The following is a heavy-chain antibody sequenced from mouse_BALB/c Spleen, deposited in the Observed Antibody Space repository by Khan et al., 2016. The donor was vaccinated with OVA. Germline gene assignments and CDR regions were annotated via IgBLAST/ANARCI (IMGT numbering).Heavy chain of an antibody. D-gene: IGHD1-1*01. Sequence: QIQLVQSGPELKKPGETVKISCKASGYTFTNYGINWVKQAPGKGLKWMGWINTNTGEPTYAEEFKGRFAFSLETSACTAYLQLNNLKNEDTATYFCARGNYHGSNSWFAYWGQGTLVTVSA. CDR2: INTNTGEP. J-gene: IGHJ3*01. CDR1: GYTFTNYG. V-gene: IGHV9-3*02. CDR3: ARGNYHGSNSWFAY.